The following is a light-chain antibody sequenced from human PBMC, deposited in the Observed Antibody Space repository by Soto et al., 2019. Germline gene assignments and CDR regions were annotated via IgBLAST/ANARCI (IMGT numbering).Light chain of an antibody. Sequence: EIVMTQSPATLSVSPGERATLSCRASQSVSSNLAWYQQKPGQAPRLLIYDASTRATGIPARFSTSGSGTDFTRTISSLPSEDLAVYYFEQYNRWPPITFGQGTRLEIK. CDR3: EQYNRWPPIT. V-gene: IGKV3D-15*01. CDR1: QSVSSN. CDR2: DAS. J-gene: IGKJ5*01.